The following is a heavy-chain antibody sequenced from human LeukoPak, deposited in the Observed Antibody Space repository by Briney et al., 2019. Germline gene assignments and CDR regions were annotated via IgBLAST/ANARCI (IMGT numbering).Heavy chain of an antibody. J-gene: IGHJ4*02. D-gene: IGHD3-16*02. CDR1: GFTFSSYA. Sequence: GGSLRLSCAASGFTFSSYAMSWVRQAPGKGLEWVSAISGSGGSTYYADSVKGRFTISRDNSKNTLYLQMNSLRAEDTAVYYCAKEGAYDYVWGGYPLFFDYWGQGTLVTVSS. CDR2: ISGSGGST. CDR3: AKEGAYDYVWGGYPLFFDY. V-gene: IGHV3-23*01.